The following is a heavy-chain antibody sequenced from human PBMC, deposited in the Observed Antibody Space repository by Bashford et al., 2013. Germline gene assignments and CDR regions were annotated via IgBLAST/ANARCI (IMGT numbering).Heavy chain of an antibody. CDR1: GFSLTTNRVS. CDR3: GHLLYSGGWYVDY. CDR2: IYWNDDY. J-gene: IGHJ4*02. D-gene: IGHD6-19*01. V-gene: IGHV2-5*01. Sequence: SGPTLVKPTQTLTLTCTVSGFSLTTNRVSVGWIRQPPGKALEWLGLIYWNDDYRYSPSLNNRLTITRDTSKNHVVLTLTNVDPVDTATYFCGHLLYSGGWYVDYWGRGTLVTVSS.